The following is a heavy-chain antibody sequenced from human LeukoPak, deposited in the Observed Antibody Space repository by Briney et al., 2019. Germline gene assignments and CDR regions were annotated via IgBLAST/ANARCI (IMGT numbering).Heavy chain of an antibody. Sequence: RGASVKVSCKASGYTFTSYGISWVRQAPGQGLEWMGWISAYNGNTNYAQKLQGRVTMTADTSTSTAYMELRSLRSDDTAVYYCARDRPSDYYGMDVWGQGTTVTVSS. CDR2: ISAYNGNT. CDR3: ARDRPSDYYGMDV. J-gene: IGHJ6*02. V-gene: IGHV1-18*01. CDR1: GYTFTSYG.